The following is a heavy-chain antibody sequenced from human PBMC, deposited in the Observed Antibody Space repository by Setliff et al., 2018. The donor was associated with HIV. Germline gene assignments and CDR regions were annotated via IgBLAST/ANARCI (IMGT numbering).Heavy chain of an antibody. Sequence: ASVKVSCKASGYTFTRYFMHCVRQAPGQGLEWLGMINPSGSSIYYADSVKGRFTISRDNAKNSLYLQMNSLRAEETAVYYCASGYSSGWYGGYWGQGTLVTVSS. V-gene: IGHV1-46*04. D-gene: IGHD6-19*01. CDR1: GYTFTRYF. J-gene: IGHJ4*02. CDR2: INPSGSSI. CDR3: ASGYSSGWYGGY.